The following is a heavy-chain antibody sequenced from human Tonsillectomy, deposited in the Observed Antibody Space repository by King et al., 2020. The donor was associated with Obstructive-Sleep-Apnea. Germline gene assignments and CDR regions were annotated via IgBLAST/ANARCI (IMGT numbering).Heavy chain of an antibody. CDR3: AGDPHERFAGYLGHAYYFDC. D-gene: IGHD1-1*01. Sequence: VQLVESGGGVVRPGGSLRLSCAASGFTFDDYGMNWVRQVPGKGPEWVSGINWNGGSTAYADSVKGRFTISRDNAKNSLYLQMNSLTAEDTALYHCAGDPHERFAGYLGHAYYFDCWGQGTLVTVSS. CDR1: GFTFDDYG. CDR2: INWNGGST. J-gene: IGHJ4*02. V-gene: IGHV3-20*01.